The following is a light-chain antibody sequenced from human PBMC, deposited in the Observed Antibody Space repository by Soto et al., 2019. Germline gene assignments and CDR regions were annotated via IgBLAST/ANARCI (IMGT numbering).Light chain of an antibody. CDR3: SSFADSNNV. Sequence: QSALTQPPSASGSPGQSVTISCTGTSSDVGGYNYVSWYQQHPGKAPKLMIYEVNKRPSGVPDRFSGSKSGNTASLTVSGLQAEDEADYYCSSFADSNNVFGTGTKLT. V-gene: IGLV2-8*01. J-gene: IGLJ1*01. CDR1: SSDVGGYNY. CDR2: EVN.